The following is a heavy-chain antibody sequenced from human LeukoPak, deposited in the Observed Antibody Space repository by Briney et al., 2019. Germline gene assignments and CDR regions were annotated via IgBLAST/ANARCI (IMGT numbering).Heavy chain of an antibody. V-gene: IGHV3-11*05. D-gene: IGHD6-19*01. CDR2: ISMSGTYT. CDR1: GFYFSDSY. Sequence: GGSLRLSCAASGFYFSDSYMMWIRHPPGKGLEWVAYISMSGTYTTYADSVKGRFTVSRDNANNSLYLQMNSLRAEDTALYYCARDHIPVAKGGSDYWGQGTLVTVSS. CDR3: ARDHIPVAKGGSDY. J-gene: IGHJ4*02.